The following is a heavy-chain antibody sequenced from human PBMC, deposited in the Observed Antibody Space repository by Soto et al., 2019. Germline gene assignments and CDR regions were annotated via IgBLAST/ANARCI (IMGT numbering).Heavy chain of an antibody. D-gene: IGHD6-19*01. CDR1: GFTFSDYY. CDR3: ARKGGSGWYFDY. V-gene: IGHV3-11*06. Sequence: PGGSLRLCCAASGFTFSDYYMSWIRQAPGKGLEWVSYISSSSSYTNYADSVKGRFTISRDNAKNSLYLQMNSLRAEDTAVDYCARKGGSGWYFDYWGQGTLVTVSS. J-gene: IGHJ4*02. CDR2: ISSSSSYT.